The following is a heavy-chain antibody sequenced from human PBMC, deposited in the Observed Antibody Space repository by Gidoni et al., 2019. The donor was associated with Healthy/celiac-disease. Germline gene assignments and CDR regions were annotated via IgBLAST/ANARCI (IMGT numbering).Heavy chain of an antibody. J-gene: IGHJ4*02. CDR1: GFTFSSYA. CDR2: ISGSGGST. CDR3: AKGRWVAVAGKGFFDY. V-gene: IGHV3-23*01. Sequence: EVQLLESGGGLVQPGGSLRLSCAASGFTFSSYAMSWVRQAPGKGLEWVSAISGSGGSTYYADSVKGRFTISRDNSKNTLYLQMNSLRAEDTAVYYCAKGRWVAVAGKGFFDYWGQGTLVTVSS. D-gene: IGHD6-19*01.